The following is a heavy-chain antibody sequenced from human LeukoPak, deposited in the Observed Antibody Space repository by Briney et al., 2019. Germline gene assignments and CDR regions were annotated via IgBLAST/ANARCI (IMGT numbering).Heavy chain of an antibody. CDR1: GFTSSSYS. CDR3: ARPIAAAGFDYDY. V-gene: IGHV3-21*01. CDR2: ISSSSSYI. D-gene: IGHD6-13*01. J-gene: IGHJ4*02. Sequence: GGSLRLSCAASGFTSSSYSMNWVRQAPGKGLEWVSSISSSSSYIYYADSVKGRFTISRDNAKNSLYLQMNSLRAEDTAVYYCARPIAAAGFDYDYWGQGTLVTVSS.